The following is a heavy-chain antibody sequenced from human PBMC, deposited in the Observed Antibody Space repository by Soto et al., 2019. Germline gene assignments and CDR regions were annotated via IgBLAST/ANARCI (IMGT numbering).Heavy chain of an antibody. CDR3: TRAHRRGYSYGYSSGLNWFGP. CDR2: IYYSGST. CDR1: GGSISSYY. J-gene: IGHJ5*02. D-gene: IGHD5-18*01. V-gene: IGHV4-59*12. Sequence: SETLSLTCTVSGGSISSYYWSWIRQPPGKGLEWIGYIYYSGSTNYNPSLKSRVTISVDTSKNQFSLKLSSVTAADTAVYYCTRAHRRGYSYGYSSGLNWFGPWGQGTLVTVSS.